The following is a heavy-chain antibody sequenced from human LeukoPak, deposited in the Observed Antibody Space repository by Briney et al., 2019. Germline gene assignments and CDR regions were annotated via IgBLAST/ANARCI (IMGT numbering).Heavy chain of an antibody. CDR1: GLAFSAYK. Sequence: GGSMRLSCAASGLAFSAYKMHWVRQAPGKGLEWVGRIKSKTDGGTTDYAAPVKGRFTISRDDSKNTLYPQMNSLKTEDTAVYYCTTPGGRDGYNFQQGNHYWGQGTLVTVSS. CDR3: TTPGGRDGYNFQQGNHY. CDR2: IKSKTDGGTT. V-gene: IGHV3-15*07. D-gene: IGHD5-24*01. J-gene: IGHJ4*02.